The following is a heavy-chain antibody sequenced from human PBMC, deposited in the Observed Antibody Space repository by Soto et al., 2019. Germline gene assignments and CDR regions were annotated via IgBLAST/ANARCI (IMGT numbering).Heavy chain of an antibody. D-gene: IGHD1-20*01. Sequence: GGSLRLSCAASGFTVSSNYMSWVRQAPGKGLEWVSVIYSGGSTYYADSVKGRFTISRDNSKNTLYLQMNSLRAEDTAVYYCARGEGYNLLLAFDIWGKGPRVTVP. CDR1: GFTVSSNY. CDR3: ARGEGYNLLLAFDI. CDR2: IYSGGST. J-gene: IGHJ4*02. V-gene: IGHV3-66*01.